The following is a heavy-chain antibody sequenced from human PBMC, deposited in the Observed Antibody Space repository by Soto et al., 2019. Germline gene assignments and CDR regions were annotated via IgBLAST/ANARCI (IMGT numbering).Heavy chain of an antibody. CDR2: IIPILGIA. CDR3: ARGPDTASRPNWFDP. J-gene: IGHJ5*02. CDR1: GGTFSSYT. V-gene: IGHV1-69*02. Sequence: QVQLVQSGAEVKKPGSSVKVSCKASGGTFSSYTISWVRQAPGQGLEWMGRIIPILGIANYAQKFQGRVTITADKSPSTAYMELSSLRSEDTAVYYCARGPDTASRPNWFDPWGQGTLVTVSS. D-gene: IGHD5-18*01.